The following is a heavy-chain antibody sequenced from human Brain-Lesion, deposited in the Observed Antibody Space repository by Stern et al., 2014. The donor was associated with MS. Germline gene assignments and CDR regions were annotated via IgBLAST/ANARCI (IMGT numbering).Heavy chain of an antibody. CDR2: IYYSGFT. CDR3: ARHDSVPRPSQLYSARDRGPGYFDY. V-gene: IGHV4-39*01. J-gene: IGHJ4*02. D-gene: IGHD1-26*01. Sequence: QLVESGPGLVKPSETLSLTCTVSGGSISSSTYYWAWIRQPPGKGLEGFGNIYYSGFTYYNPSPKSRVTISVDMSKTQFSLKLSSVTAADTAIYYCARHDSVPRPSQLYSARDRGPGYFDYWGQGTLVTVSS. CDR1: GGSISSSTYY.